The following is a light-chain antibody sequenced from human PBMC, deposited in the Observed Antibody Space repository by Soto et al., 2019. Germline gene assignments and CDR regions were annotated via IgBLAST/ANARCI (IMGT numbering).Light chain of an antibody. CDR1: QSISGS. J-gene: IGKJ1*01. V-gene: IGKV1-5*03. CDR3: QQYNSYRT. CDR2: KAS. Sequence: DIQMTQSPSTLSASVGDRVTITFRASQSISGSLAWYQQKPGTVPKLLIYKASGLESGVPSRFSGSGSGTEFTLTISSLQPDDFATYYCQQYNSYRTFGQGTKVDI.